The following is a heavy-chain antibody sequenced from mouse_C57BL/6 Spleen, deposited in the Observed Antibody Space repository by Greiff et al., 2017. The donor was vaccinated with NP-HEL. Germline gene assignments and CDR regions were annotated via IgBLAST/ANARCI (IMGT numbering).Heavy chain of an antibody. J-gene: IGHJ2*01. D-gene: IGHD2-3*01. CDR1: GFTFSSYG. V-gene: IGHV5-6*01. Sequence: EVKLMESGGDLVKPGGSLKLSCAASGFTFSSYGMSWVRQTPDKRLEWVATISSGGSYTYYPDSVKGRFTISRDNAKNTLYLQMSSLKSEDTAMYYCARQADGSFDYWGQGTTLTVSS. CDR3: ARQADGSFDY. CDR2: ISSGGSYT.